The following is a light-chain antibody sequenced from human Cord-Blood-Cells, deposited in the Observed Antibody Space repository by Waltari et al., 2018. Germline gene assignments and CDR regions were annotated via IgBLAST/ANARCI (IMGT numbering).Light chain of an antibody. CDR3: QQSYSTPPST. CDR1: QRIISY. CDR2: AAS. J-gene: IGKJ4*01. Sequence: DIHMTQSPSSLSASVGDRVTITCRASQRIISYLNWYQQKPGKAPKLLIDAASSFQSGVPSRFSGSGAGTDFTLTISSRQPEDFATYYCQQSYSTPPSTFGGGTKVEMK. V-gene: IGKV1-39*01.